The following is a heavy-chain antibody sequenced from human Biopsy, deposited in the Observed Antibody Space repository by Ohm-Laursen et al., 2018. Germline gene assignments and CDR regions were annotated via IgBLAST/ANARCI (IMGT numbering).Heavy chain of an antibody. J-gene: IGHJ4*02. CDR3: ARHSLDDFWSGAHYYFDY. V-gene: IGHV4-39*01. Sequence: GTLSLTCHVSGGSISSRNHYWGWLRPPPGKGLEWIGHVYYSGSTFYNSSLESRVTVSVDTSKNQFHLRLTSMSASATAVYYCARHSLDDFWSGAHYYFDYWGLGTLVTVSS. CDR2: VYYSGST. D-gene: IGHD3-3*01. CDR1: GGSISSRNHY.